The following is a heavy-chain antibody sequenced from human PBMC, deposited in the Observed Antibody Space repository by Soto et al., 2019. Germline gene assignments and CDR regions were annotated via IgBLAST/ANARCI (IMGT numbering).Heavy chain of an antibody. CDR3: ATPYYSNH. CDR2: ISDDSSYI. J-gene: IGHJ1*01. Sequence: XGSLRLACSAAGVILSAYTMNWVRQAPGKGLEWLSSISDDSSYIDYAGSLRGRFTVSRDNARNSLYLQIDSLGVEDTAVYYCATPYYSNHWGPGPLVTVSS. V-gene: IGHV3-21*06. D-gene: IGHD3-22*01. CDR1: GVILSAYT.